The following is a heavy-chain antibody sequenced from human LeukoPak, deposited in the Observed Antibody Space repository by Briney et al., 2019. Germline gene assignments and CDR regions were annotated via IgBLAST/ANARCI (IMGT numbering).Heavy chain of an antibody. J-gene: IGHJ4*02. CDR2: IYYSGST. Sequence: SETLSLTCAVSGGSISSYYWSWIRQPPGKGLEWIGYIYYSGSTNYNPSLRSRVTISADTSKNHFSLKLTSVTAADTAVYYCARDQTYSGSGIYTYFDYWGQGILVTVSS. CDR3: ARDQTYSGSGIYTYFDY. V-gene: IGHV4-59*12. D-gene: IGHD3-10*01. CDR1: GGSISSYY.